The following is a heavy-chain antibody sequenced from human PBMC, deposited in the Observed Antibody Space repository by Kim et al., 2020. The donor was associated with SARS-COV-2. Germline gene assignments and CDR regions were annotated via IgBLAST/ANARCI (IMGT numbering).Heavy chain of an antibody. Sequence: GGSLRLSCAASGFTFSSYAMSWVRQAPGKGLEWVSVISGSGGSTYYADSVKGRFTISRDNSKNTLYLQMNSLRAEDTAVYYCAKLGLLWFGESSRDYWGQGTLVTVSS. D-gene: IGHD3-10*01. CDR3: AKLGLLWFGESSRDY. CDR2: ISGSGGST. CDR1: GFTFSSYA. V-gene: IGHV3-23*01. J-gene: IGHJ4*02.